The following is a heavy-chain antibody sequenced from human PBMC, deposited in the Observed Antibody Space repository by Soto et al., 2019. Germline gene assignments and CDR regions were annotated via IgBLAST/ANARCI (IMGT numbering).Heavy chain of an antibody. Sequence: PSETLSLTCAVSGGSISSGGYSWSWIRQPPGKGLEWIGYIYHSGSTYYNPSLKSRVTISVDRSKNQFSLKLSSVTAADTAVYYCARAFQDYQVNWFDPWGQGTLVTVAS. CDR2: IYHSGST. CDR1: GGSISSGGYS. V-gene: IGHV4-30-2*01. J-gene: IGHJ5*02. D-gene: IGHD2-2*01. CDR3: ARAFQDYQVNWFDP.